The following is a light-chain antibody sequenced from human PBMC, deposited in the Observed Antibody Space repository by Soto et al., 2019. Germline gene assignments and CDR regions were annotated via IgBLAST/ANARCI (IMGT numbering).Light chain of an antibody. CDR2: DTS. CDR3: QQRSTWPPTRT. V-gene: IGKV3-11*01. Sequence: IMLTQSLGTLSCSPVQRATLSSRASQRVRSYLAWYQHQPGQAPRLLIYDTSNRATGIPARFSGSGSGTDFTLPISSLEPEYFAVYYCQQRSTWPPTRTFGGGTKV. CDR1: QRVRSY. J-gene: IGKJ4*01.